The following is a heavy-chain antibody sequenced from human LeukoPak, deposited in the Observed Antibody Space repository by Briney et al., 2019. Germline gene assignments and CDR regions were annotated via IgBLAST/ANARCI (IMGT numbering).Heavy chain of an antibody. Sequence: GGSLRLSCTASGFTFRNYWVHWVRQAPGKGLVWVSRINTDESVISYADSVKGRFTISRDNAKNTLYLQMSSLRAEDTALYYCARDLGYCSGGRCYYYYGMDVWGQGTTVTVSS. CDR2: INTDESVI. V-gene: IGHV3-74*01. CDR1: GFTFRNYW. CDR3: ARDLGYCSGGRCYYYYGMDV. J-gene: IGHJ6*02. D-gene: IGHD2-15*01.